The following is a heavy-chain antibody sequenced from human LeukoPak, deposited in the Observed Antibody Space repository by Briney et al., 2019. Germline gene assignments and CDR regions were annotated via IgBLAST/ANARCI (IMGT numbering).Heavy chain of an antibody. CDR2: IYTSGST. Sequence: SETLSLTCTVSGGSISSYYWSWVRQPAGKGLEWIGRIYTSGSTNYNPSLKSRVTMSVDTSKNQFSLKLSSVTAAYTAVYYCARDEVSYYDFWSGYYYGMDVWGQGTTVTVSS. V-gene: IGHV4-4*07. CDR1: GGSISSYY. CDR3: ARDEVSYYDFWSGYYYGMDV. J-gene: IGHJ6*02. D-gene: IGHD3-3*01.